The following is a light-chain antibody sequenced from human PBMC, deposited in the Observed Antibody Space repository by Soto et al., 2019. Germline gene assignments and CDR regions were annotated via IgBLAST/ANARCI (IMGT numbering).Light chain of an antibody. CDR1: QTISSW. J-gene: IGKJ1*01. V-gene: IGKV1-5*01. Sequence: DIQMTQSPSTLSASVGDRVTITCRASQTISSWLAWYQKKPGKAPKLLIYDASNLESGVPTRFSGSGSGTEYTLTISSLQPDDFATYYCQQYTSFWSFGQGTKVDI. CDR3: QQYTSFWS. CDR2: DAS.